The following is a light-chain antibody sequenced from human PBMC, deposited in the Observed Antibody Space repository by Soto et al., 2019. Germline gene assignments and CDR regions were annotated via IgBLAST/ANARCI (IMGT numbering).Light chain of an antibody. CDR3: QYSGSASGWT. Sequence: TLVVSPVERAPLSSRASQSVSSNLAWYQQKPGQAPRLLIYGASTRATGIPDRFSGSGSGTDFTLSISRLEPEDFAVYYCQYSGSASGWTFGRRSIV. V-gene: IGKV3-20*01. CDR2: GAS. CDR1: QSVSSN. J-gene: IGKJ1*01.